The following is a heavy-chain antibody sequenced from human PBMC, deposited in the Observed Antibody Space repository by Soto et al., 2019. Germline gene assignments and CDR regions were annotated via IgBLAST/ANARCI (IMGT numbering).Heavy chain of an antibody. Sequence: GESLKISCKGSGYSSTSYWIGWVRQMPGKGLEWMGIIYPGDSDTRYSPSFQGQVTISADKSISTAYLQWSSLKASDTAMYYCASAYYYDSSGGPYYYGMDVWGQGTTVTVPS. CDR3: ASAYYYDSSGGPYYYGMDV. CDR2: IYPGDSDT. CDR1: GYSSTSYW. V-gene: IGHV5-51*01. D-gene: IGHD3-22*01. J-gene: IGHJ6*02.